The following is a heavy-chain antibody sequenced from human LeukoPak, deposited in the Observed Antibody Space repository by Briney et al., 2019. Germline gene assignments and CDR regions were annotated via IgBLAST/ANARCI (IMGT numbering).Heavy chain of an antibody. CDR2: IYSGGST. J-gene: IGHJ6*02. D-gene: IGHD3-10*01. Sequence: GGSLRLSCAASGFTVSSNYMSWVRQAPGKGLEWVSVIYSGGSTYYADSVKGRFTISRDNSKNTLYLQMNSLRAEDTAVYYCARITMVRGADYGMDVWGQGTTATVSS. CDR1: GFTVSSNY. CDR3: ARITMVRGADYGMDV. V-gene: IGHV3-53*01.